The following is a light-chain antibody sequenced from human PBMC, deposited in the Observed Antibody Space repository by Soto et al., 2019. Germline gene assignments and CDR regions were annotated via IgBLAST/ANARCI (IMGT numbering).Light chain of an antibody. Sequence: DIHLTQSPSFLSASVGDRVTITCRASQGISSYLAWYQQKPGKAPKLLIYAASTLQSGVPSRFSGSGSGTEFTLTISSLQPEDFATYYCQQLNSYLWTFGQGTKV. V-gene: IGKV1-9*01. CDR1: QGISSY. CDR3: QQLNSYLWT. J-gene: IGKJ1*01. CDR2: AAS.